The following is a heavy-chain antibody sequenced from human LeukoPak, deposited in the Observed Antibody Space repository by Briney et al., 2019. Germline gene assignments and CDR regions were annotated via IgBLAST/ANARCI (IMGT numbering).Heavy chain of an antibody. D-gene: IGHD3-10*01. CDR1: GFTFDDYA. CDR3: ARGEGVWFGELFFDY. Sequence: QPGGSLRLSCAASGFTFDDYAMHWVRHAPGKGLEWVSGISWNSGSIGYADSVKGRFTISRDNAKNSLYLQMNSLRAEDTALYYCARGEGVWFGELFFDYWGQGILVTVSS. CDR2: ISWNSGSI. J-gene: IGHJ4*02. V-gene: IGHV3-9*01.